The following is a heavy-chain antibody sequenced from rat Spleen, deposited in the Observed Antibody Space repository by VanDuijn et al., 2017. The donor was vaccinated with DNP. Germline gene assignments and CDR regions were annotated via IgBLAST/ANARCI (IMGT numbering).Heavy chain of an antibody. CDR3: ARHDEGNYYDGSNWFAY. Sequence: EVQLVESGGGLVQPGNSLKLSCAASGFTFSNYDMAWVRQAPTKGLEWVASLSAIGGSTYYRDSVRGRFTIPRDNAKSTLYLQVDSLRSEDTATYYCARHDEGNYYDGSNWFAYWGQGTLVTVSS. J-gene: IGHJ3*01. V-gene: IGHV5S23*01. CDR1: GFTFSNYD. D-gene: IGHD1-12*02. CDR2: LSAIGGST.